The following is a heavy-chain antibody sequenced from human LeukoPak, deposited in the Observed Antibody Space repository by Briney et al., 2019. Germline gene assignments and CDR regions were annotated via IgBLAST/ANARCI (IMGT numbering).Heavy chain of an antibody. CDR1: GYTFTGYY. CDR3: ARAGTVVY. CDR2: INPNSGGT. J-gene: IGHJ4*02. V-gene: IGHV1-2*02. Sequence: ASVTVSCKASGYTFTGYYMHWVRQAPGQGLEWMGWINPNSGGTNYAQKFRGRVTMTRDTSISTAYMELSRLRSDDMAVYECARAGTVVYWGQGTLVTVSS. D-gene: IGHD1-1*01.